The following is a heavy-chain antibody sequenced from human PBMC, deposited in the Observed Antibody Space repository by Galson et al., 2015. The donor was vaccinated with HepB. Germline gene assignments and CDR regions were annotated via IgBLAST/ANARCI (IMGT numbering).Heavy chain of an antibody. CDR3: ARDLSVDFYRYYNGMDV. CDR2: ISSSSYYT. V-gene: IGHV3-11*06. J-gene: IGHJ6*02. D-gene: IGHD3/OR15-3a*01. CDR1: GFTFSDYY. Sequence: LRLSCAASGFTFSDYYMNWIRQAPGKGLEWVSYISSSSYYTNYADSVKGRFTISRDNAKNSLYLQMNSLRAEDTAVYYCARDLSVDFYRYYNGMDVWGQGTTVTVSS.